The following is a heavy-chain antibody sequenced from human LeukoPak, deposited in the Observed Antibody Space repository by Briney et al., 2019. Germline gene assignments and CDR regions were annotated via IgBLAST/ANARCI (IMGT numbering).Heavy chain of an antibody. V-gene: IGHV4-34*01. J-gene: IGHJ4*02. CDR1: GGSFSGYY. D-gene: IGHD5-12*01. CDR3: ARLGYSGYDYFDY. CDR2: INHSGST. Sequence: SETLSLTCAVYGGSFSGYYWSWIRQPPGKGLEWIGEINHSGSTYYNPSLKSRVTISVDTSKNQFSLKLSSVTAADTAVYYCARLGYSGYDYFDYWGQGTLVTVSS.